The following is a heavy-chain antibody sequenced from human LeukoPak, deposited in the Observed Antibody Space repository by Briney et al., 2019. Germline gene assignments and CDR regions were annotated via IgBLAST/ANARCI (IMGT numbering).Heavy chain of an antibody. CDR1: GYSISSGYY. Sequence: PSETLSLTCTVSGYSISSGYYWGWIRQPPGKGLEWIGSIYHSGSTYYNPSLKSRVTISVDTSKNQFSLKLSSVTAADTAVYYCARHTNYYYMDVWGKGTTVTISS. CDR3: ARHTNYYYMDV. CDR2: IYHSGST. J-gene: IGHJ6*03. V-gene: IGHV4-38-2*02.